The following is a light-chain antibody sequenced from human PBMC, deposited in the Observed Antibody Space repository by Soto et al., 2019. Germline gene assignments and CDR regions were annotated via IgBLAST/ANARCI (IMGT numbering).Light chain of an antibody. CDR1: LSFSSRY. CDR3: PQYGSSPLT. V-gene: IGKV3D-20*01. CDR2: DAS. Sequence: EIVLTQSPATLSLSPGERATLSCGGSLSFSSRYLAWYQQKPGLAPRLLIYDASSRATGIPDRFSGSGSGTDFTLTISILEPEDFAVYYCPQYGSSPLTFGGGTKVEIK. J-gene: IGKJ4*01.